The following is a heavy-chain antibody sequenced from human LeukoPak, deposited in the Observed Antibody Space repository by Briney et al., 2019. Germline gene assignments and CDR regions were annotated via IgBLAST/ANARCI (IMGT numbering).Heavy chain of an antibody. J-gene: IGHJ3*02. CDR3: TRHGPRGNSDAFDI. CDR1: GFAFSRHG. CDR2: IRHDGSEK. V-gene: IGHV3-30*02. Sequence: PGGSLRLSCAASGFAFSRHGMHWVRQAPGKGLEWVAFIRHDGSEKYYGDSVKGRFTISRDNSENTLYLQMNSLRPEDTAVYYCTRHGPRGNSDAFDIWGQGTMVTVSS. D-gene: IGHD4-23*01.